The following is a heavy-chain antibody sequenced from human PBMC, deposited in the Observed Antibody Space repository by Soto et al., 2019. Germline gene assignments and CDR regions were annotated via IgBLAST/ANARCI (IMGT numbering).Heavy chain of an antibody. D-gene: IGHD2-21*02. J-gene: IGHJ4*02. V-gene: IGHV4-31*03. Sequence: SETLSLTCNVTGGSINSAGYYWSWIRQVPGKGLEWIGYIFYSGSAYYHPSLKSRASISVDRSKNQFSLKLSSVTAADTAVYYCARGGGPVTHWGQGTLVTVSS. CDR1: GGSINSAGYY. CDR3: ARGGGPVTH. CDR2: IFYSGSA.